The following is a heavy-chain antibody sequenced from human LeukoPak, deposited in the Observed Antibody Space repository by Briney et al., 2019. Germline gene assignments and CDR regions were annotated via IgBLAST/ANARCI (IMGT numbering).Heavy chain of an antibody. D-gene: IGHD3-10*01. CDR2: ISGSGGST. CDR3: AKTYYYGSGSFPWDYYFDY. V-gene: IGHV3-23*01. J-gene: IGHJ4*02. CDR1: GFTFSTYW. Sequence: GGSLRLSCAASGFTFSTYWMTWVRQAPGKGLEWVSAISGSGGSTYYADSVKGRFTISRDNSKNTLYLQMNSLRAEDTAVYYCAKTYYYGSGSFPWDYYFDYWGQETLVTVSS.